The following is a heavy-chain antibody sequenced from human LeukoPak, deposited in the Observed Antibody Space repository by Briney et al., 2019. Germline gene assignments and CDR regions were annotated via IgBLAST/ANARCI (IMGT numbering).Heavy chain of an antibody. Sequence: PGGSLRLSCAASGFTFSSYAMSWVRQAPGKGLEWVSAISGSGGSTYYADSVKGRFTISRDNSKNTLYLQMNSLRAEDTAVYYCAKDIEYSSGWYRGGFDYWGQGTLVTVSS. CDR3: AKDIEYSSGWYRGGFDY. CDR1: GFTFSSYA. V-gene: IGHV3-23*01. D-gene: IGHD6-19*01. J-gene: IGHJ4*02. CDR2: ISGSGGST.